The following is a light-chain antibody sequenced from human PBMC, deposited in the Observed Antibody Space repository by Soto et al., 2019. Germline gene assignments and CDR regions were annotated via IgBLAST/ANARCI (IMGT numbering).Light chain of an antibody. J-gene: IGKJ1*01. V-gene: IGKV1-5*01. CDR1: QNIRNW. Sequence: DIQMTQSPSTLSASVGDSVTITCRASQNIRNWLAWYQQKPGKAPNPLIYDASSLHSGVPSRFTGSGFGTEFTLTISSLQPEDFATYYCQQYHRYSRTFGQGTKVDIK. CDR3: QQYHRYSRT. CDR2: DAS.